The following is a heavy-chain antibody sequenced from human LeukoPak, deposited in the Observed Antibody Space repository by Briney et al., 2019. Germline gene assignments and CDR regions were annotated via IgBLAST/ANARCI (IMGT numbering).Heavy chain of an antibody. V-gene: IGHV1-69*02. J-gene: IGHJ6*02. CDR2: IIPILGIA. CDR1: GGTFSSYT. Sequence: SVKVPCKASGGTFSSYTISWVRQAPGQGLECMGRIIPILGIANYAQKFQGRVTITADKSTSTAYMELNSLRSEDTAVFYCARGHQPPYYGMDVWGQGTTVTVSS. CDR3: ARGHQPPYYGMDV.